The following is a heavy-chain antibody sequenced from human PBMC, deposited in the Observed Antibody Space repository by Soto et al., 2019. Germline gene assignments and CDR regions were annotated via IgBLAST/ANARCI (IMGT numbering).Heavy chain of an antibody. J-gene: IGHJ5*02. CDR2: IWYDGSNK. Sequence: PWGSLLLACAASGFTFSSYGMHWVRQAPGKGLEWVAVIWYDGSNKYYADSVKGRFTISIDNSKNTLYLQMNSLRAEDTAVYYCARGGTVPWFDPWGQGTMVTVSS. D-gene: IGHD1-7*01. V-gene: IGHV3-33*01. CDR1: GFTFSSYG. CDR3: ARGGTVPWFDP.